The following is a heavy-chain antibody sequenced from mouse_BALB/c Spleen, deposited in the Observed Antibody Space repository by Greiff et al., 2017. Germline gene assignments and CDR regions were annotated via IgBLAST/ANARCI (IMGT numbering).Heavy chain of an antibody. CDR2: ISSGSSTI. Sequence: EVQLVESGGGLVQPGGSRKLSCAASGFTFSSFGMHWVRQAPEKGLERVAYISSGSSTIYYADTVKGRFTISRDNPKNTLFLQMTSLRSEDTAMYYCARLGAMDYWGQGTSVTVSS. CDR3: ARLGAMDY. D-gene: IGHD4-1*01. CDR1: GFTFSSFG. V-gene: IGHV5-17*02. J-gene: IGHJ4*01.